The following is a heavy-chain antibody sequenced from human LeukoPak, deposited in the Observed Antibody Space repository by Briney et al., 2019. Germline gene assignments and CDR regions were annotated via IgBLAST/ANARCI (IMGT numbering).Heavy chain of an antibody. CDR3: ATDFYDST. J-gene: IGHJ5*02. CDR2: IRSNSDGGTI. Sequence: GGSLRLSCATSGFTFSNAWMSWVRQAPGKGLEWVGRIRSNSDGGTIDYAAPVEGRFTLSRDDSKTTLYLQMNSLQTEDTAVYYCATDFYDSTWGQGTLVTVSS. D-gene: IGHD3-22*01. V-gene: IGHV3-15*07. CDR1: GFTFSNAW.